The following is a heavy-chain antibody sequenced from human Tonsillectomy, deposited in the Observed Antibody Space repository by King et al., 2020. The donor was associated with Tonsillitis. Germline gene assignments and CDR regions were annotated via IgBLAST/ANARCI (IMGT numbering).Heavy chain of an antibody. CDR2: SRNELNSYTT. D-gene: IGHD1-26*01. Sequence: EVQLVESGGGLVQPGGSLRLACAVSGFTFNNHFMDWVRQAPGKGLEWVARSRNELNSYTTEYAASVIGRFTISRDDSKNSLYLQMNSLRTEDMGIYYCAGVGMYSGTYAYDYWGQGTLVTVSS. CDR1: GFTFNNHF. CDR3: AGVGMYSGTYAYDY. J-gene: IGHJ4*02. V-gene: IGHV3-72*01.